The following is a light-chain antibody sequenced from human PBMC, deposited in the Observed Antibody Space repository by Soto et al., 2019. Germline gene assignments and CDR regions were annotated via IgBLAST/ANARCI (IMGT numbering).Light chain of an antibody. CDR3: QQYYSTHPT. J-gene: IGKJ2*01. CDR1: QSVLYSSNNKNY. V-gene: IGKV4-1*01. CDR2: WAS. Sequence: DIVMTQSPDSLAVSLGERATINCKSSQSVLYSSNNKNYLAWYQQKPGQPPKLLIYWASTRESGVPDRFSGSGSGPDFTLTISSLQAEDVAVYYCQQYYSTHPTFGQGTKLEIK.